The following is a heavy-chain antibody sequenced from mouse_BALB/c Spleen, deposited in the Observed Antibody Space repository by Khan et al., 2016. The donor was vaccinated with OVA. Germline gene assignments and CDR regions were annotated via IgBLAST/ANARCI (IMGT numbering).Heavy chain of an antibody. Sequence: VQLQESGPELVKPGASVKMSCKASGYTFKTYYIHWVIQRPGQGLEWIGWIYPGDGRTKYNEKFKGKTTLTADNSPSTAYMLLSSLTSEDSAIYFCAISYYGSVWYFDVWGAGTTVTVSS. CDR3: AISYYGSVWYFDV. J-gene: IGHJ1*01. V-gene: IGHV1S56*01. CDR1: GYTFKTYY. D-gene: IGHD1-1*01. CDR2: IYPGDGRT.